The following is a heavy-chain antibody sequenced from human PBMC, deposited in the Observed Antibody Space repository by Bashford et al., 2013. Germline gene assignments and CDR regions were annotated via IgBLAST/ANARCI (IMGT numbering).Heavy chain of an antibody. V-gene: IGHV3-15*01. Sequence: VRQAPGKGLEWVGRIQTKADGATIDYASPVKGRFTISRDDSKDTLFLHMSSLKPEDTAMYFCTTGSENQLDYWGQGTLVTVSS. CDR3: TTGSENQLDY. CDR2: IQTKADGATI. J-gene: IGHJ4*02.